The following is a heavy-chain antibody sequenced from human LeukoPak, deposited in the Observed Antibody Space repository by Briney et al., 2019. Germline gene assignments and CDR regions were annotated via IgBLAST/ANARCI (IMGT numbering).Heavy chain of an antibody. CDR2: ISAYNGDT. D-gene: IGHD2-21*02. CDR3: ARVSPWGGDPDDAFDI. Sequence: ASVKVSCKASGYTFNNYYMHWVRQAPGQGLEWMGWISAYNGDTNYAQKLQGRVTMTTDTSTSTAYMELRSLRSDDTAVYYCARVSPWGGDPDDAFDIWGQGTMVTVSS. J-gene: IGHJ3*02. CDR1: GYTFNNYY. V-gene: IGHV1-18*04.